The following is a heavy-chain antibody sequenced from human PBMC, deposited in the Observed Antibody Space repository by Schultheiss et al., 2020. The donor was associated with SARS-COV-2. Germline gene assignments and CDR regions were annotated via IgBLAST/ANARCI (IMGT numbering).Heavy chain of an antibody. D-gene: IGHD2-2*01. CDR1: GYTFTSYY. V-gene: IGHV1-46*01. CDR3: ARGAVPAAMIPFDY. Sequence: ASVKVSCKASGYTFTSYYMHWVRQAPGQGLEWMGIINPSGGSTSYAQKFQSRVTITADESTSTAYMELSSLRSEDTAVYYCARGAVPAAMIPFDYWGQGTLVTVSS. CDR2: INPSGGST. J-gene: IGHJ4*02.